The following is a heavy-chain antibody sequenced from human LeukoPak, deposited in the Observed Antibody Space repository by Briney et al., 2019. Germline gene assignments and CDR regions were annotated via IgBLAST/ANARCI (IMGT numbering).Heavy chain of an antibody. V-gene: IGHV3-66*02. CDR1: GFSVSTTY. J-gene: IGHJ4*02. CDR3: ASLTPLRLGELSHYS. CDR2: VYTGGGT. D-gene: IGHD3-16*02. Sequence: GGSLRLSCAASGFSVSTTYISWVRQTPEKGLQWVSVVYTGGGTDHADSVKGRFSISRDNSKNTLYLQMNSLRAEDTAVYYCASLTPLRLGELSHYSWGQGTLVTVSS.